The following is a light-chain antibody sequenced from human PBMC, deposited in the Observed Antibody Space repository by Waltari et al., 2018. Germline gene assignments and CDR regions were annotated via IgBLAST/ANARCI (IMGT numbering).Light chain of an antibody. CDR2: KAN. Sequence: QTVVTQEPSLSVSPGGTVTLTCALSSGSLSTTSSAPWYQQTPGQAPRTPVYKANARSSGVPDRFSGSILGNTAALTITGAQADDESDYYCALYMGSGIWVFGGGTRLTVL. J-gene: IGLJ3*02. CDR3: ALYMGSGIWV. V-gene: IGLV8-61*01. CDR1: SGSLSTTSS.